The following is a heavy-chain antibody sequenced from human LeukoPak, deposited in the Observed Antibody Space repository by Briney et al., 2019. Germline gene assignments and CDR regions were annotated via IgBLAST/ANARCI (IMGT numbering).Heavy chain of an antibody. CDR3: VRGGVWGLSSNWLES. Sequence: GGSLRLSCATSGFTFSSHDMHWDRQSAGKGLELVSGSMPAGVSYYAESVKGRFSVSRDNAKSSLYHQMNSLRVGVTAVYYRVRGGVWGLSSNWLESWGEGILVTVSS. CDR1: GFTFSSHD. D-gene: IGHD7-27*01. J-gene: IGHJ5*01. V-gene: IGHV3-13*04. CDR2: SMPAGVS.